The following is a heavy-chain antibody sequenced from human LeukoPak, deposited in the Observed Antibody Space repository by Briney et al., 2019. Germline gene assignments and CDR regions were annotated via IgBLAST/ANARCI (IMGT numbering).Heavy chain of an antibody. CDR2: ISYDGSNK. CDR3: ARDGGLGYCSGGSCYFDWYLDY. Sequence: PGRSLRLSCAASGFTFSSYAMHWVRQAPGKGLEWVAVISYDGSNKYYADSVKGRFTISRDNSKNTLYLQMNSLRAEDTAVYYCARDGGLGYCSGGSCYFDWYLDYWGQGTLVTVSS. CDR1: GFTFSSYA. J-gene: IGHJ4*02. V-gene: IGHV3-30*04. D-gene: IGHD2-15*01.